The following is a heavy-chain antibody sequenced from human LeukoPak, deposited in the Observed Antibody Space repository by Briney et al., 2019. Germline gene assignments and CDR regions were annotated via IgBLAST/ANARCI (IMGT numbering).Heavy chain of an antibody. CDR2: IYYSGST. V-gene: IGHV4-59*13. Sequence: SETLSLTCTVSGGSISSYYWSWIRQPPGKGLEWIGYIYYSGSTNYNPSLKSRVTISVDTSKNQFSLKLSSVTAADTAVYYCARDRGEPQLGFDPWGQGTLVTVSS. CDR3: ARDRGEPQLGFDP. D-gene: IGHD6-13*01. J-gene: IGHJ5*02. CDR1: GGSISSYY.